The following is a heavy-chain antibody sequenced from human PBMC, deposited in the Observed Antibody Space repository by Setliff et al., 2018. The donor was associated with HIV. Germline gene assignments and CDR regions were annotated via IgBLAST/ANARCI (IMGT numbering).Heavy chain of an antibody. CDR1: AASIRNSY. CDR3: AGSMGATKGSWFEP. CDR2: IYPSGTI. J-gene: IGHJ5*02. Sequence: SETLSLTCTVSAASIRNSYWTWIRQPAGKGLEWIGRIYPSGTINYNPFLKSRVTVSVDTSKNQFSLRLTSVSAADTALYYCAGSMGATKGSWFEPWGQGTLVTVSS. D-gene: IGHD1-26*01. V-gene: IGHV4-4*07.